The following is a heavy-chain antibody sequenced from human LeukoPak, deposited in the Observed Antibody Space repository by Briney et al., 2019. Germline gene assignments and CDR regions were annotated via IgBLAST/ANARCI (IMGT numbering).Heavy chain of an antibody. V-gene: IGHV1-24*01. CDR3: ATDRYRYSSGSLLHY. CDR2: FDPEDGET. D-gene: IGHD6-19*01. Sequence: ASVQVSCKVSGYTLTELSMHWVRQAPGKGLEWMGGFDPEDGETIYAQKFQGRVTMTEDTSTDTAYMELSSLRSEDTAVYYCATDRYRYSSGSLLHYWGQGTLVTVSS. CDR1: GYTLTELS. J-gene: IGHJ4*02.